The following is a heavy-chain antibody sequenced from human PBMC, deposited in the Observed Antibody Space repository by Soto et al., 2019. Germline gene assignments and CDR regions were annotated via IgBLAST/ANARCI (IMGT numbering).Heavy chain of an antibody. CDR1: GGSISSSSYY. CDR3: ARDEIAARPCDY. D-gene: IGHD6-6*01. J-gene: IGHJ4*02. CDR2: IYYSGST. V-gene: IGHV4-39*02. Sequence: LSLTCTVSGGSISSSSYYWGWIRQPPGKGLEWIGSIYYSGSTYYNPSLKSRVTISVDTSKNQFSLKLSSVTAADTAVYYCARDEIAARPCDYWGQGTLVTVSS.